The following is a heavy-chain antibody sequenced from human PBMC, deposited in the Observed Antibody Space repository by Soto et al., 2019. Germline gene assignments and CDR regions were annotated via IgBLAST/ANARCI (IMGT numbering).Heavy chain of an antibody. J-gene: IGHJ4*02. CDR1: GLNFNDYA. Sequence: AGGSLRLSCSASGLNFNDYAMHWVRQAAGKGLKYVSSISSNGVSTYCADSVKGRFTISRDNSKNTLYLQMNSLRVEDTAVYYCVKDRFVNYWGQGALVTVSS. CDR3: VKDRFVNY. CDR2: ISSNGVST. V-gene: IGHV3-64D*06. D-gene: IGHD3-3*01.